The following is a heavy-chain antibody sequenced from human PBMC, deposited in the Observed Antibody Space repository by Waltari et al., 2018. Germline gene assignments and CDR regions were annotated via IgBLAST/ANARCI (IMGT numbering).Heavy chain of an antibody. V-gene: IGHV3-23*01. CDR2: ISNSGGST. Sequence: EVQLLESGGGLVQPGGSLRLSCDTSGFTFSNYDMRWARQAPGKGLEWVSAISNSGGSTWYAVSVKGRLTISRDNSKNKVFLQMDSLRAEDTAVYYCAREEKDNSGYRTTRFGYWGQGTLVTVSS. CDR3: AREEKDNSGYRTTRFGY. CDR1: GFTFSNYD. D-gene: IGHD5-12*01. J-gene: IGHJ4*02.